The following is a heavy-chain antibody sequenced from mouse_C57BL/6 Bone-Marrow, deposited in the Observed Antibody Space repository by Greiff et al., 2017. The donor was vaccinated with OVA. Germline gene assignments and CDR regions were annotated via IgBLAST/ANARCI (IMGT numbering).Heavy chain of an antibody. J-gene: IGHJ1*03. CDR2: INPNYGTT. Sequence: EVQLQQSGPELVKPGASVKISCKASGYSFTDYNMNWVKQSNGKSLEWIGVINPNYGTTSYNQKFKGKATLTVDQSSSTAYMELNSLTSEDSAVYYCATLLRMGYWYFDVWGTGTTVTVSS. V-gene: IGHV1-39*01. CDR1: GYSFTDYN. CDR3: ATLLRMGYWYFDV. D-gene: IGHD2-12*01.